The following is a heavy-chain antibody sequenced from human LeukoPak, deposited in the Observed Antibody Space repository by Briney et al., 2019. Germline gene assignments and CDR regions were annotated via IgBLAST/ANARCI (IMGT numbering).Heavy chain of an antibody. D-gene: IGHD1-7*01. CDR2: ISSSGGTI. Sequence: GGSLRLSCIGSGFTFSHYEMNWVRQAPGKGLEWVSYISSSGGTIYYADSVKGRFTISRDNAKNSLYLQMNSLRAEDTAVYYCATTWGNYGNYWGQGTLVTVSS. J-gene: IGHJ4*02. V-gene: IGHV3-48*03. CDR1: GFTFSHYE. CDR3: ATTWGNYGNY.